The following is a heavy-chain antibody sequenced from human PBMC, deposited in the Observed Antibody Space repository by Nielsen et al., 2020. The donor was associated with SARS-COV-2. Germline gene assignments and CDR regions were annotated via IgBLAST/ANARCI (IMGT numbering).Heavy chain of an antibody. V-gene: IGHV1-3*01. D-gene: IGHD1-26*01. CDR3: ARDGGGIPILPSDY. CDR2: INAGNGNT. Sequence: ASVKVSCKASGYTFTSYAMHWVRQAPGQRLEWMGWINAGNGNTKYSQKFQGRVTITRDTSASTAYMELSSLRSEDTAVYYCARDGGGIPILPSDYWGQGTLVTVSS. J-gene: IGHJ4*02. CDR1: GYTFTSYA.